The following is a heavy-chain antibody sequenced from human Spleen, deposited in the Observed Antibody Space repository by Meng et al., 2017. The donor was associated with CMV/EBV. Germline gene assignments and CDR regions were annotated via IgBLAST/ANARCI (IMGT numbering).Heavy chain of an antibody. J-gene: IGHJ4*02. CDR3: ARDAWELNFDY. D-gene: IGHD1-26*01. Sequence: GESLKISCAASGFTFSSYWMSWVRQAPGKGLEWVANIKQDGSEKYYVDSVRGRFTISRDNAKNSLYLQMNSLRAEDTAVYYCARDAWELNFDYWGQGTLVTVSS. CDR1: GFTFSSYW. CDR2: IKQDGSEK. V-gene: IGHV3-7*01.